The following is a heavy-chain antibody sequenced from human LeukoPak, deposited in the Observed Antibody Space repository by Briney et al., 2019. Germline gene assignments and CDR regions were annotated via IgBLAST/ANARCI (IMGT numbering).Heavy chain of an antibody. V-gene: IGHV3-30*04. CDR3: ARLYSSGWYDWFDP. D-gene: IGHD6-19*01. CDR1: GFTFSSYA. CDR2: ISYDGSNK. Sequence: PGGSLRLSCAASGFTFSSYAMHWVRQAPGKGLEWVAVISYDGSNKYYADSVKGRFTISRDNAKNSLYLQMNSLRAEDTAVYYCARLYSSGWYDWFDPWGQGTLVTVSS. J-gene: IGHJ5*02.